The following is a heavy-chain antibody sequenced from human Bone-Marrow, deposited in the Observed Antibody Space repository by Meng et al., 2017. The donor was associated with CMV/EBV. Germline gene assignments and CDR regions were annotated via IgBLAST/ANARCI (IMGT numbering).Heavy chain of an antibody. J-gene: IGHJ6*02. CDR2: ISAYNGNT. V-gene: IGHV1-18*01. Sequence: ASVKVSCKASGYTFTSYGISWVRQAPGQGLEWMGWISAYNGNTNYAQKLQGRVTMTTDTSTSTAYMELRSLRSDDTAVYYCAREGCSSTSCRQHPPQYYYYYYGMDGWGQGTTVTVSS. CDR1: GYTFTSYG. D-gene: IGHD2-2*01. CDR3: AREGCSSTSCRQHPPQYYYYYYGMDG.